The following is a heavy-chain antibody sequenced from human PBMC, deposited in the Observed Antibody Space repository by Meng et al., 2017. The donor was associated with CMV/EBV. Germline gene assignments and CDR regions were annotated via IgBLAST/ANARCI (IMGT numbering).Heavy chain of an antibody. Sequence: GESLKISCAASGFTFSSYEMNWVRQAPGKGLEWVSDISSSGSTIYYADSVKGRFTISRDNAKNSLYLQMKGLRAEDTALYYCARDGYGGAFDYWGQGTLVTVSS. CDR3: ARDGYGGAFDY. D-gene: IGHD4-23*01. V-gene: IGHV3-48*03. CDR1: GFTFSSYE. CDR2: ISSSGSTI. J-gene: IGHJ4*02.